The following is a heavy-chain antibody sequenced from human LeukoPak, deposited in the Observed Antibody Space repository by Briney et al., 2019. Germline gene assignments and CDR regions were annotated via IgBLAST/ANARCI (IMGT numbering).Heavy chain of an antibody. Sequence: SETLSLTCTVSGGSISSYYWSWIRQPAGKGLEWIGRIYTSGSTNYNPSLKSRVTLSVDTSKNQFSLKLSSVTAADTAVYYCARVGYGDSHDAFDIWGQGTMVTVSS. CDR2: IYTSGST. D-gene: IGHD4-17*01. J-gene: IGHJ3*02. CDR3: ARVGYGDSHDAFDI. V-gene: IGHV4-4*07. CDR1: GGSISSYY.